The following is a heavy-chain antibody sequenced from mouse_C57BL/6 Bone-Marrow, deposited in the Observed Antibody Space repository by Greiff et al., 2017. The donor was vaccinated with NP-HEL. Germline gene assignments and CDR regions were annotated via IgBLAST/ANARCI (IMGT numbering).Heavy chain of an antibody. CDR2: ISSGGSYT. V-gene: IGHV5-6*01. CDR3: ARLGLAWFAY. Sequence: EVQGVESGGDLVKPGGSLKLSCAASGFTFSSYGMSWVRQTPDKRLEWVATISSGGSYTYYPASVKGRFTISRDNAKNTLYLQMSSLKSEDTAMYYCARLGLAWFAYWGQGTLVTVSA. CDR1: GFTFSSYG. D-gene: IGHD6-1*01. J-gene: IGHJ3*01.